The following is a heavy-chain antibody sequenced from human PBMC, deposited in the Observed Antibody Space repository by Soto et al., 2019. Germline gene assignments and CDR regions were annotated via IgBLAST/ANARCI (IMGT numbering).Heavy chain of an antibody. CDR1: GGTFSSYA. CDR3: ASCRDCYSCDY. Sequence: SVKVSCKASGGTFSSYAISWVRQAPGQGLEWMGGIIPIFGTANYAQKFQGRVTITADESTSTAYMELSGLRSEDTAVYYCASCRDCYSCDYWGQGTLVTVSS. V-gene: IGHV1-69*13. D-gene: IGHD2-21*01. J-gene: IGHJ4*02. CDR2: IIPIFGTA.